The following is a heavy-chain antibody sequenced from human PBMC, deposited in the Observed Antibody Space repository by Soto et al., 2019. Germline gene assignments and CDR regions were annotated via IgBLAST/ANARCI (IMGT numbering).Heavy chain of an antibody. CDR1: GFTFSMYS. Sequence: GGSLRLSCEVSGFTFSMYSMSWVRQSPGKGLEWVAKIPQEGVDGHYADSVKGRFAISRDNGKNSLYLQLNNLRAEDTAVYYCARDHLILPAHDFFYGSDVWGRGATVTVSS. CDR2: IPQEGVDG. D-gene: IGHD2-21*02. J-gene: IGHJ6*02. CDR3: ARDHLILPAHDFFYGSDV. V-gene: IGHV3-7*03.